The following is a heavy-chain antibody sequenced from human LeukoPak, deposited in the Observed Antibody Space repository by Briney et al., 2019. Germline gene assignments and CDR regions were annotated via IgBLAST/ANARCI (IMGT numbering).Heavy chain of an antibody. J-gene: IGHJ4*02. CDR2: MNPNSGNT. D-gene: IGHD2-2*01. CDR3: ARAPYCSSTSCSGADY. Sequence: ASVTVSCKASGYAFTSYDINWVRQATGQGLEWMGWMNPNSGNTGYAQKFQGRVTMTRNTSISTAYMELSSLRSEDTAVYYCARAPYCSSTSCSGADYWGQGTLVTVSS. V-gene: IGHV1-8*01. CDR1: GYAFTSYD.